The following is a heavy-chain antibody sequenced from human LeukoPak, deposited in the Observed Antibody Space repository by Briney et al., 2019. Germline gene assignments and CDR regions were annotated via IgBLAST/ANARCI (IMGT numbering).Heavy chain of an antibody. CDR2: IYYSGST. D-gene: IGHD5-18*01. CDR1: GGSLSSSSYY. CDR3: ARGDITIQLWFFSY. V-gene: IGHV4-39*01. J-gene: IGHJ4*02. Sequence: SETLSLTCTVSGGSLSSSSYYWGWIRQPPGKGLEWIGRIYYSGSTYYNPSLKSRVTISVETSKNQFSLKLSSVTAADTAVYYCARGDITIQLWFFSYWGQGTLVTVSS.